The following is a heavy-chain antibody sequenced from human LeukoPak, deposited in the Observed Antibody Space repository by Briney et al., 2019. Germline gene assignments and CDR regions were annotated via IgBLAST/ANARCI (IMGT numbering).Heavy chain of an antibody. V-gene: IGHV1-2*02. D-gene: IGHD1-7*01. CDR1: GYTFTGYY. CDR3: ARDYRNWNYGSPDY. Sequence: ASVTVSCKASGYTFTGYYMHWVRQAPGQGLEWMGWINPNSGGTNYAQKFQGRVTMTRDTSISTAYMELSRLRSDDTAVYYCARDYRNWNYGSPDYWGQGTLVTVSS. J-gene: IGHJ4*02. CDR2: INPNSGGT.